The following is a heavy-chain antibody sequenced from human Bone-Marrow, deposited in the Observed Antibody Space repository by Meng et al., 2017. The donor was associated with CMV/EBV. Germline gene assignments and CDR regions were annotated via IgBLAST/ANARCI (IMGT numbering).Heavy chain of an antibody. CDR3: ARDRSGSYLP. D-gene: IGHD1-26*01. V-gene: IGHV3-30-3*01. CDR1: GFTFSSYA. CDR2: ISYDGSNK. Sequence: LSWAASGFTFSSYAMHWVRQAPGKGLEWVAVISYDGSNKYYADSVKGRFTISRDNSKNTLYLQMNSLRAEDTAVYYCARDRSGSYLPWGQGTLVTVSS. J-gene: IGHJ5*02.